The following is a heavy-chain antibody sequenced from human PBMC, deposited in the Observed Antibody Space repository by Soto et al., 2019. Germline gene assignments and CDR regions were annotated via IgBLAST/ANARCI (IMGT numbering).Heavy chain of an antibody. CDR1: GFTLSGYA. V-gene: IGHV3-64*01. J-gene: IGHJ6*03. D-gene: IGHD6-6*01. CDR3: ARRARPDFYYILF. Sequence: PGGSLRLSCAASGFTLSGYAMDWVRQAPGKGKEYVSGISSNGVGTYYANSVQGRFTISRDNSKNTVYLQIGSLRPEDMAVYYYARRARPDFYYILFCYKGTTVTVSS. CDR2: ISSNGVGT.